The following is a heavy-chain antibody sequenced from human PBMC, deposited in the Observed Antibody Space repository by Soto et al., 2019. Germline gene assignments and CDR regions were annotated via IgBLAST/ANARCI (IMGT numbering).Heavy chain of an antibody. CDR2: ISAYNGNT. J-gene: IGHJ4*02. V-gene: IGHV1-18*01. D-gene: IGHD3-10*01. CDR3: ARTYGSGSRSASPSDY. CDR1: GYTFTSYG. Sequence: GASVKVSCKASGYTFTSYGISWVRQAPGQGLEWMGWISAYNGNTNYAQKLQGRVTMTTDTSTSTAYMELRSLRSDDTAVYYCARTYGSGSRSASPSDYWGQGTLVTVSS.